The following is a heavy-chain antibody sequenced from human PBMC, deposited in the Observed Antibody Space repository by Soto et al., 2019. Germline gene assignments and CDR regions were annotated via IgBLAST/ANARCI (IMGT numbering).Heavy chain of an antibody. D-gene: IGHD2-21*01. Sequence: AASVKVSCKASGGTFSSYTVSWVRQAPGQGLEWMGRIIPILGIANYAQKFQGRVTITADKSTSTAYMELSSLRSEDTAVYYCAREKGEFPDAFDIWGQGTMVTVSS. CDR3: AREKGEFPDAFDI. J-gene: IGHJ3*02. CDR1: GGTFSSYT. CDR2: IIPILGIA. V-gene: IGHV1-69*04.